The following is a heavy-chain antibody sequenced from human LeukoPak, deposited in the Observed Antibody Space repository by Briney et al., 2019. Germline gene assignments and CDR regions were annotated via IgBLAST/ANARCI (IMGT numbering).Heavy chain of an antibody. CDR3: ARARLGSYYGSGSYSN. Sequence: SETLSLTCAVYGGSFSGYYWSWIRQPPGKGLEWIGEINHSGSTNYNPSLKSRVTISVDTSKNQFSLKLSSVTAADTAVYYCARARLGSYYGSGSYSNWGQGTLVTVSS. D-gene: IGHD3-10*01. J-gene: IGHJ4*02. CDR1: GGSFSGYY. CDR2: INHSGST. V-gene: IGHV4-34*01.